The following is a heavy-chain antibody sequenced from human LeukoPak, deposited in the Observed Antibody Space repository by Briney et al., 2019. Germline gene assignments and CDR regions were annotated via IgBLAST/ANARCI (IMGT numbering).Heavy chain of an antibody. D-gene: IGHD1-1*01. Sequence: SETLSLTCTVSGGSISGYYWSWIRQPPGKGLEWIAYISYSGRTNYNPSLKSRVTISLDTSQNQFSLKLSSVTAADTAVYYCTRTLDDGTLDYWGQGTLVTVSS. V-gene: IGHV4-59*01. CDR2: ISYSGRT. CDR1: GGSISGYY. J-gene: IGHJ4*02. CDR3: TRTLDDGTLDY.